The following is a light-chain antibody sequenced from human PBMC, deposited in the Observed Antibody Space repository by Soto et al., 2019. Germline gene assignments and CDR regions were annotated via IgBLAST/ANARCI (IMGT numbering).Light chain of an antibody. CDR2: GNS. CDR3: QSYDSSLTCVV. CDR1: TSNIGAGYG. J-gene: IGLJ2*01. Sequence: QSVLTQPPSVSRAPGQRVTISCTGSTSNIGAGYGVHWYQHLPGTAPKLLMYGNSIRPSGVPDRFSGSKSGTSASLAITGLQADDEADYYCQSYDSSLTCVVFGGGTKLTVL. V-gene: IGLV1-40*01.